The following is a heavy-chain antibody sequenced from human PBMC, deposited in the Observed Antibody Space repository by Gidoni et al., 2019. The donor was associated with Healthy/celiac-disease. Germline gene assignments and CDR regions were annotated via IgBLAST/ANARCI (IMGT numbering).Heavy chain of an antibody. J-gene: IGHJ3*02. CDR3: ARSRRYSGSWPPHDAFDI. V-gene: IGHV3-21*01. D-gene: IGHD6-13*01. CDR1: GVTFISYS. Sequence: EVQLVESGGGLVEPGGSLRISCAASGVTFISYSMNWVRQAPGKGLEWVSCISSSSSYIYYEDSEKGRFTISRDKAKNSLYLQMNSLKAEDTAVYYWARSRRYSGSWPPHDAFDIWGQGTMVTVSS. CDR2: ISSSSSYI.